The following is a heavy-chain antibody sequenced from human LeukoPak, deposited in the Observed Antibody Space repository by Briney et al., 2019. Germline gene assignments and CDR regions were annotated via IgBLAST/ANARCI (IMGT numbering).Heavy chain of an antibody. V-gene: IGHV3-23*01. Sequence: PGGSLRLSCAASGFTFSYYAMSWVRQAPGKGLEWVSTMSGSGGSTNYADSVKGRFTMSRDNSRNTLYLQMNSLRAEDTAVYYCAKPFVGAAGDGDYWGQGTLVTVSS. CDR1: GFTFSYYA. CDR2: MSGSGGST. J-gene: IGHJ4*02. D-gene: IGHD6-13*01. CDR3: AKPFVGAAGDGDY.